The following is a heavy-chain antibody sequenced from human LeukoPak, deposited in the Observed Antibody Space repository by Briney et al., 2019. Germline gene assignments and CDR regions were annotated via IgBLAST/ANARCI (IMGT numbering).Heavy chain of an antibody. V-gene: IGHV1-46*01. J-gene: IGHJ4*02. CDR1: GYTFTNYY. D-gene: IGHD2-2*01. Sequence: ASVKVSCKASGYTFTNYYMHWVRQAPGQGLEWMGIINPSGSNTSYAQKFQGRVTMTRDTSTSTVYMELSSLRSEDTAVYYCARSGSSTSCPRDYWGQGTLVPVAS. CDR2: INPSGSNT. CDR3: ARSGSSTSCPRDY.